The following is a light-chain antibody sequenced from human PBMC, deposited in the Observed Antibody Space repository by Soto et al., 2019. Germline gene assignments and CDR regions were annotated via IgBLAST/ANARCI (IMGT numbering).Light chain of an antibody. V-gene: IGKV3-15*01. J-gene: IGKJ1*01. Sequence: DIVMTQSPATLSVSPGEGATLSCRASQSVSSNLAWYQQKPGQAPRLLIYGASTRATGVPARFSGSGSGTEFTLNIRILQDEDFAVYYCQQHNNWPCTFGQGTKVESK. CDR2: GAS. CDR3: QQHNNWPCT. CDR1: QSVSSN.